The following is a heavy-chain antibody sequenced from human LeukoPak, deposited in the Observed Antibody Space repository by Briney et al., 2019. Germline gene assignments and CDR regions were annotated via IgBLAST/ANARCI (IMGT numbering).Heavy chain of an antibody. CDR2: MNSDGSST. CDR3: ARGFYTGYSTGWYGGVDY. D-gene: IGHD6-19*01. CDR1: GFTFSSYW. J-gene: IGHJ4*02. V-gene: IGHV3-74*01. Sequence: GGSLRLSCAASGFTFSSYWMHWVRQPPGKGLVWVSRMNSDGSSTNYADSVKGRFTISRDNSKNTLYLQMNSLRTEDTSVYSCARGFYTGYSTGWYGGVDYWGQGTLVSVSS.